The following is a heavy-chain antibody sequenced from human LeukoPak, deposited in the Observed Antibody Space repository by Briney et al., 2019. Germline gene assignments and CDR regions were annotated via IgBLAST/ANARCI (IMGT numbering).Heavy chain of an antibody. V-gene: IGHV3-64*01. D-gene: IGHD6-6*01. CDR1: GFTFSSYA. J-gene: IGHJ4*02. Sequence: PGGSLRLSCVASGFTFSSYAMHWVRQTPGKGLEYVSGINSNGGSTHYANSVKGRFTISRDNSKHTLYLQMGSLRTEDMAVYYCARTEYSSSPFDYWGQGTLVTVSS. CDR3: ARTEYSSSPFDY. CDR2: INSNGGST.